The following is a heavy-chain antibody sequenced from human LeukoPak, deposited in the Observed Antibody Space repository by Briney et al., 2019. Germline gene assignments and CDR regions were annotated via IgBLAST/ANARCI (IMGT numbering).Heavy chain of an antibody. CDR2: IYDRGST. J-gene: IGHJ4*02. V-gene: IGHV4-59*01. CDR3: ARGRTFDN. Sequence: SETLSLTCTVSGGSISSYYWSWIRQPPGKGLEWIGNIYDRGSTKYNPALKSRVTISVDTSKNQFSLRLSSVTAADTAAYYCARGRTFDNWGQGTLVTVSS. CDR1: GGSISSYY.